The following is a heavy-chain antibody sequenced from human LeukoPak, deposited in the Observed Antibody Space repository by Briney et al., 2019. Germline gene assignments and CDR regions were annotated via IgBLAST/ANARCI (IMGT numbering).Heavy chain of an antibody. Sequence: SETLSLTCTVSGGSISSSSYYWGWIRQPPGKGLEWIGSIYYSGSTYYNPSLKSRVTISVDTSKNQFSLKLSSVTAADTAVYYCARVREMATITGFDYWGQGTLVTVSS. V-gene: IGHV4-39*07. D-gene: IGHD5-24*01. CDR1: GGSISSSSYY. CDR3: ARVREMATITGFDY. J-gene: IGHJ4*02. CDR2: IYYSGST.